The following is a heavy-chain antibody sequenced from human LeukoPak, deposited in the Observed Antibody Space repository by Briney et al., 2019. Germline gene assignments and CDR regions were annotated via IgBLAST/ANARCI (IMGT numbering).Heavy chain of an antibody. J-gene: IGHJ4*02. Sequence: SETLSLTCAVPGGSISSNNWWIWVRPSPEKGLEWIGEIYHDGSTNYNLSLKSRVTISMDKSKNQLSLKLNFVTAADTAVYYCARDRGGYTYSHDYWGQGTLVTVSS. CDR3: ARDRGGYTYSHDY. D-gene: IGHD5-18*01. CDR1: GGSISSNNW. CDR2: IYHDGST. V-gene: IGHV4-4*02.